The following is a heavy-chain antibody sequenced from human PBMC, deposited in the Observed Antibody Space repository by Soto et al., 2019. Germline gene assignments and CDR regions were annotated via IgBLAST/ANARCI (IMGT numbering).Heavy chain of an antibody. Sequence: QVQLQQWGAGLLKPSETLSLTCAVYGGSFSGYYWTWIRQPPGTGLEWIGEINHSGSTNYNPSLKSRVTISVDTSKNQFSLKLTSVTAAYTAVYYCARDKIAGLFDYWGKGTLVTVSS. CDR1: GGSFSGYY. J-gene: IGHJ4*02. D-gene: IGHD2-21*01. V-gene: IGHV4-34*01. CDR2: INHSGST. CDR3: ARDKIAGLFDY.